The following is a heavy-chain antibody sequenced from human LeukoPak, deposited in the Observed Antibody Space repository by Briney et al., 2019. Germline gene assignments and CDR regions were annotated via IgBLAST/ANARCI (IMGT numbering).Heavy chain of an antibody. CDR3: ARVGGSYSPVDY. J-gene: IGHJ4*02. CDR1: GGSISSGSYY. D-gene: IGHD6-13*01. V-gene: IGHV4-61*02. Sequence: SETLSLTCTVSGGSISSGSYYWSWIRQPAGKGLEWIGRIYTSGSTNYNPSLKSRVTISVDTSKNQFFLKLSSVTAADTAVFYCARVGGSYSPVDYWGQGTLVTVSS. CDR2: IYTSGST.